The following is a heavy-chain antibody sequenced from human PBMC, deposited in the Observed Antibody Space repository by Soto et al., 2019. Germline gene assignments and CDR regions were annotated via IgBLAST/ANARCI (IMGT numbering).Heavy chain of an antibody. V-gene: IGHV5-10-1*03. CDR2: IDPSDSYT. Sequence: EVQLVQSGAEVKKPGESLRISCKGSGYSFTSYWISWVRQMPGKGLEWMGRIDPSDSYTNYSPSFQGHVTISADKSISTAYLQWSSLKASDTAMYYCARQPVSNYGENWFDPWGQGTLVTVSS. D-gene: IGHD4-4*01. J-gene: IGHJ5*02. CDR1: GYSFTSYW. CDR3: ARQPVSNYGENWFDP.